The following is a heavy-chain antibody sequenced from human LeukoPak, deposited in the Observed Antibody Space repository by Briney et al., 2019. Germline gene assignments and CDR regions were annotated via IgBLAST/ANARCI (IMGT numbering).Heavy chain of an antibody. V-gene: IGHV4-4*02. CDR3: ARQQLVFYVDY. Sequence: SETLSLTCAVSGGSISSNSWWSWVRQPPGKGLEWIEEVHHSGSTNYNPSLKSRVTISVDKSKNQLSLKLSSVTAADTAVYFCARQQLVFYVDYWGQGTLVTVSS. CDR2: VHHSGST. CDR1: GGSISSNSW. D-gene: IGHD6-13*01. J-gene: IGHJ4*02.